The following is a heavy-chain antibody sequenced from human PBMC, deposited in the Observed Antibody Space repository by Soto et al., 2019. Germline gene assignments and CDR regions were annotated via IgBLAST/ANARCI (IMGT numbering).Heavy chain of an antibody. Sequence: GGSLRLSCAASGFTFSSYWMSWVRQAPGKGLEWVANIKQDGSEKYYVDSVKGRFTISRDNAKNSLYLQMNSLRAEDTAVYYCAREEWFGELFYYFDYWGQGTLVTVSS. V-gene: IGHV3-7*01. D-gene: IGHD3-10*01. CDR2: IKQDGSEK. J-gene: IGHJ4*02. CDR1: GFTFSSYW. CDR3: AREEWFGELFYYFDY.